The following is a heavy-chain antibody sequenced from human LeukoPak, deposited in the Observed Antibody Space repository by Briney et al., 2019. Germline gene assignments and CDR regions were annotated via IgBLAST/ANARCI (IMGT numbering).Heavy chain of an antibody. CDR3: ARDLGPGYNPFDY. CDR1: GFTLSSYG. CDR2: ISYDGNIK. V-gene: IGHV3-30*03. D-gene: IGHD5-24*01. J-gene: IGHJ4*02. Sequence: GGSLRLSCVVSGFTLSSYGMHWVRQAPGKGLEWVAFISYDGNIKYYVDSVKGRFTISRDNSKNTLYLQMNSLTGEDTAVYFCARDLGPGYNPFDYWGQGTLVTVSS.